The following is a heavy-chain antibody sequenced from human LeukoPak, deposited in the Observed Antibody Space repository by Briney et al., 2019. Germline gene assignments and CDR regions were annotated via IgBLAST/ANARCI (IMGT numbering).Heavy chain of an antibody. CDR3: AKGPLPILGY. D-gene: IGHD1-26*01. J-gene: IGHJ4*02. V-gene: IGHV3-23*01. CDR2: INGGRGST. Sequence: GGSLRLSCAASGFTFSSSAMNWVRQAPGKGLEWVSAINGGRGSTYYADSVEGRFTVSRDNSKNTLYLQMNSLRAEDTAEYYCAKGPLPILGYWGQGTLVTVSS. CDR1: GFTFSSSA.